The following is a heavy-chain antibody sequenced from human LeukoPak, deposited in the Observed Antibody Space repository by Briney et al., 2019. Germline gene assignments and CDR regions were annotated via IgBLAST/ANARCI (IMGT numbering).Heavy chain of an antibody. D-gene: IGHD1-14*01. CDR2: IRSKASGATI. Sequence: GESLKISCIGSGFTSRDYGMSWVRRAPGKGLEWVGCIRSKASGATIEYAASVKGRFKIARDDSKNIAYLQMDSLKTEDTAVYYCTRDVFSTGRNSDYWGQGTLVTVSS. CDR3: TRDVFSTGRNSDY. J-gene: IGHJ4*02. V-gene: IGHV3-49*04. CDR1: GFTSRDYG.